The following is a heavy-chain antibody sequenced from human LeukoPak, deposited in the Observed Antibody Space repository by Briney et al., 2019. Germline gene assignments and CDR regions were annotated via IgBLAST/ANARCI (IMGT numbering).Heavy chain of an antibody. V-gene: IGHV1-18*01. CDR1: GFPFTNYG. CDR3: ARDKEYCSSTSCYRRYFYYGMDV. J-gene: IGHJ6*02. D-gene: IGHD2-2*01. CDR2: ISGHQGNT. Sequence: ASVKVSCKASGFPFTNYGIAWVRQAPGQGLEWMGWISGHQGNTKYAQNFQGRVTMTIDTSTSTAYMDLRSLRSDDTAVYYCARDKEYCSSTSCYRRYFYYGMDVWGQGTTVTVSS.